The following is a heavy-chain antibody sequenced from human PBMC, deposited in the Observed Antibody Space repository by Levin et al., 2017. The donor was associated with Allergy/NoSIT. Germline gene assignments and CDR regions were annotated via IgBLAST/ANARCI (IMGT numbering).Heavy chain of an antibody. CDR1: GLAFSSYG. D-gene: IGHD3-22*01. J-gene: IGHJ4*02. CDR3: VDAHRYSDSGGHYHLH. Sequence: LAGGSLRLSCSASGLAFSSYGMHWVRQAPGKGLEYVSAISDNGGSTYYADSVKGRFTISRDNSKNTLYLQMSSLRADDTAVYFCVDAHRYSDSGGHYHLHWGQGTLVTVSS. V-gene: IGHV3-64D*06. CDR2: ISDNGGST.